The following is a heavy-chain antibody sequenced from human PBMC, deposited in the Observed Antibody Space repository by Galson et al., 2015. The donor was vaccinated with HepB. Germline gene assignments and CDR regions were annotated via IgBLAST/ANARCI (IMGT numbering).Heavy chain of an antibody. CDR2: ISSSSSTI. Sequence: SLRLSCAASGFTFSSYSMNWVRQAPGRGLEWVSYISSSSSTIYYADSVKGRFTISRDNAKNSLYLQMNSLRDEDTAVYYCARDIVVETAYYYYGMDVWGQGTTVTVSS. CDR3: ARDIVVETAYYYYGMDV. J-gene: IGHJ6*02. CDR1: GFTFSSYS. V-gene: IGHV3-48*02. D-gene: IGHD2-21*02.